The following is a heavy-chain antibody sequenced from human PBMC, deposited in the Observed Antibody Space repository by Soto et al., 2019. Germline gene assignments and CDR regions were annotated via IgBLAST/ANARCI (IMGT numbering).Heavy chain of an antibody. J-gene: IGHJ4*02. V-gene: IGHV3-15*01. CDR2: IKSKTDGGTT. CDR1: GFTFSNAW. Sequence: GGSLRLSCVASGFTFSNAWMSWVRQAPGKGLEWVGRIKSKTDGGTTDYAAPVKGRFTISRDDSKNTLYLQMNSLKTEDTAVYYCTTDRTIFGVVIPFDYWGQGTLVTVSS. D-gene: IGHD3-3*01. CDR3: TTDRTIFGVVIPFDY.